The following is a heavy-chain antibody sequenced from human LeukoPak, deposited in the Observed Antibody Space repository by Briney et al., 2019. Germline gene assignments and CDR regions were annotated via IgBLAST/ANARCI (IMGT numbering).Heavy chain of an antibody. D-gene: IGHD1-7*01. CDR2: ISAYNGNT. CDR1: DYNFTSYG. Sequence: ASVKVSCKASDYNFTSYGISWVRQAPGQGLEWMGWISAYNGNTNYAQKLQGRVTMTTDTSTSTAYMELRSLRSDDTAVYYCARVTGTPKGYYYYMDVWGKGTTVTVSS. J-gene: IGHJ6*03. CDR3: ARVTGTPKGYYYYMDV. V-gene: IGHV1-18*01.